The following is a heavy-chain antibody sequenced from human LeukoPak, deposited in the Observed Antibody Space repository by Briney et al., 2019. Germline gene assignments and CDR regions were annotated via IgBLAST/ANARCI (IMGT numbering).Heavy chain of an antibody. D-gene: IGHD5-18*01. V-gene: IGHV4-59*08. J-gene: IGHJ4*02. Sequence: SETLSLTCTVSGGSISSFYWNWIRQPPGKGLEWIGSIYHSGSTYYNPSLKSRVTISVDTSKNQFSLKLSSVTAADTAVYYCARGNSYGLYYFDYWGQGTLVTVSS. CDR2: IYHSGST. CDR1: GGSISSFY. CDR3: ARGNSYGLYYFDY.